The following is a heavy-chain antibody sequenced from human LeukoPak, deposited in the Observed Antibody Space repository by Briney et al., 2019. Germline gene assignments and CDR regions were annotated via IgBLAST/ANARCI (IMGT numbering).Heavy chain of an antibody. Sequence: PSETLSLTCTVSGGSISSHYWSWIRQPPGKGLEWIGYIYYSGSTNYNPSLKSRVTISVDTSKNQFSLKLSSVTAADTAVYYCASSRDGYPPDYWGQGTLVTVSS. D-gene: IGHD5-24*01. CDR3: ASSRDGYPPDY. V-gene: IGHV4-59*11. CDR1: GGSISSHY. J-gene: IGHJ4*02. CDR2: IYYSGST.